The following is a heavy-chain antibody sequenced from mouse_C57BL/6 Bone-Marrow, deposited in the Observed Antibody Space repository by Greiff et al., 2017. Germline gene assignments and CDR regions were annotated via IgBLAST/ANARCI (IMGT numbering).Heavy chain of an antibody. CDR2: IDPSDSYT. CDR1: GYTFTSYW. Sequence: QVQLQQPGAELVMPGASVKMSCKASGYTFTSYWMHWVKQRPGQGLEWIGEIDPSDSYTNYNQKFKGKSTVTVDKSSSTAYMKLSTLTSDDSAFYFCARSSNDGSGCHFAYWCQGTLVTVSA. CDR3: ARSSNDGSGCHFAY. V-gene: IGHV1-69*01. J-gene: IGHJ3*01. D-gene: IGHD1-1*01.